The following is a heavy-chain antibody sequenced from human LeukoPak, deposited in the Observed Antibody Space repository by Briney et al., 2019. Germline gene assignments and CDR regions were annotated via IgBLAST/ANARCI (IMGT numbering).Heavy chain of an antibody. J-gene: IGHJ4*02. D-gene: IGHD3-10*01. CDR2: ISAYNGNT. Sequence: VASVKVSCKASGYTFTSYGISWVRQAPGQGLEWMGWISAYNGNTNYAQKLQGRVTMTTDTSTSTAYMELRSLRSDDTAVYYCARVHKFTMVRGVIITGDYFDYWGQGTLVTVSS. CDR3: ARVHKFTMVRGVIITGDYFDY. CDR1: GYTFTSYG. V-gene: IGHV1-18*01.